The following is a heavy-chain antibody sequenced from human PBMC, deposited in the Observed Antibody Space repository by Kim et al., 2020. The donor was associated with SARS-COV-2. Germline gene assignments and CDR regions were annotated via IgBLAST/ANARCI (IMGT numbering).Heavy chain of an antibody. Sequence: PGGSLRLSCAASGFSFRTHGMHWVRQAPGKGLEWVAVISHDGSHEKYADSVRGRFTISRDTSKSILYLQMRSLRVDDTAVYYCATDGGSGWYPSYYFDNWGLGTLVTVSS. J-gene: IGHJ4*02. CDR3: ATDGGSGWYPSYYFDN. CDR2: ISHDGSHE. CDR1: GFSFRTHG. D-gene: IGHD6-19*01. V-gene: IGHV3-33*05.